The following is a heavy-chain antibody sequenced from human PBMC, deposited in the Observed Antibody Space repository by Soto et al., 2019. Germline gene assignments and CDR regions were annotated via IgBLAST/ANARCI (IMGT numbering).Heavy chain of an antibody. CDR2: ISYDGSNK. CDR3: AKEGDNIAADLDY. V-gene: IGHV3-30*18. Sequence: PGGSLRLSCAASGFTFSSYGMHWVRQAPGKGLEWVAVISYDGSNKYYADSVKGRFTISRDNSKNTLYLQMNSLRAEDTAVYYCAKEGDNIAADLDYWGQGTLVTVSS. CDR1: GFTFSSYG. D-gene: IGHD6-13*01. J-gene: IGHJ4*02.